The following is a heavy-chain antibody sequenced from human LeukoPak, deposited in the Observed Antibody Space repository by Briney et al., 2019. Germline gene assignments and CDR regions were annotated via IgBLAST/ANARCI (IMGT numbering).Heavy chain of an antibody. CDR3: AKGLPPYDY. D-gene: IGHD3-16*01. J-gene: IGHJ4*02. CDR2: ISWNSGSI. CDR1: GFTFDDYA. V-gene: IGHV3-9*01. Sequence: GGSLRLSCAASGFTFDDYAMHWVRQAPGKGLEWVSGISWNSGSIGYADSVKGRFTISRDNSKNTLYLQMNSLRAEDTAVYYCAKGLPPYDYWGQGTLVTVSS.